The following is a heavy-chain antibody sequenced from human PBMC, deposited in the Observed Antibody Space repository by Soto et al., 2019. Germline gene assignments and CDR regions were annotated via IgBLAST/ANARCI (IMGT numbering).Heavy chain of an antibody. V-gene: IGHV3-9*01. CDR2: ISWNSGSI. J-gene: IGHJ6*02. CDR1: GFTFDDYA. D-gene: IGHD3-22*01. Sequence: GGSLRLSCAASGFTFDDYAMHWGRQAPGKGLEWVSGISWNSGSIGYADSVKGRFTISRDNAKNSLYLQMNSLRAEDTALYYCAKGTPNYYASSDPMGYGMDVWGQGTTVTVSS. CDR3: AKGTPNYYASSDPMGYGMDV.